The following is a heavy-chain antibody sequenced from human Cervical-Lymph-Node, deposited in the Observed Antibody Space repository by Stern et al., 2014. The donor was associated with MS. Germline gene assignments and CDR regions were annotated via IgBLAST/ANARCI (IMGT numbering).Heavy chain of an antibody. V-gene: IGHV2-5*09. Sequence: QVTLKESGPTLVKPTQTLTLTCTFSGFSLTTSGVAVGWIRQPPGKALDWLALIYWDDDKWYSSSLKSRLTITKDTSKIQVVLIVTSMDPVDTATYYCAHRQGVHAPFDFWGQGTLVTVSS. D-gene: IGHD3-16*01. CDR1: GFSLTTSGVA. CDR3: AHRQGVHAPFDF. CDR2: IYWDDDK. J-gene: IGHJ4*02.